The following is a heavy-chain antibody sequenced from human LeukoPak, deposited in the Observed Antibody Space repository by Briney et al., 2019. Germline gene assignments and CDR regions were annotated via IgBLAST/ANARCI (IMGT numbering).Heavy chain of an antibody. Sequence: QPGGSLRLSCAASGFTFSSYSMNWVRQAPGKGLEWVSAISGSGGSTYYADSVKGRFTISRDNSKNTLYLQMNSLRAEDTAVYYCAKARGDYDILTGYYGGGYYFDYWGQGTLVTVSS. CDR3: AKARGDYDILTGYYGGGYYFDY. CDR2: ISGSGGST. J-gene: IGHJ4*02. CDR1: GFTFSSYS. D-gene: IGHD3-9*01. V-gene: IGHV3-23*01.